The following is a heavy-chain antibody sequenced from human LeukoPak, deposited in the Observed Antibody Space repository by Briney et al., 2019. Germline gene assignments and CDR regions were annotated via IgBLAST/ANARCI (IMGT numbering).Heavy chain of an antibody. CDR2: IYTSGST. D-gene: IGHD6-6*01. J-gene: IGHJ5*02. Sequence: SETLSLTCTVSGGSISSSTYYWGWIRQPPGKGLEWIGYIYTSGSTNYNPSLKSRVTISVDASKNQFSLKLSSVTAADTAVYYCARYGPQLAIQTSIAARSAPKGWFDPWGQGTLVTVSS. CDR1: GGSISSSTYY. CDR3: ARYGPQLAIQTSIAARSAPKGWFDP. V-gene: IGHV4-61*05.